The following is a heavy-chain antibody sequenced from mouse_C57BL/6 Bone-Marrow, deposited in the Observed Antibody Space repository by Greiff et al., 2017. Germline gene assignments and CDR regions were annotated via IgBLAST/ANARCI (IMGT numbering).Heavy chain of an antibody. CDR3: ARPLYYYGSSYVAY. D-gene: IGHD1-1*01. J-gene: IGHJ3*01. CDR2: INPYNGGT. V-gene: IGHV1-19*01. Sequence: VHVKQSGPVLVKPGASVKMSCKASGYTFTDYYMNWVKQSHGKSLEWIGVINPYNGGTSYNQKFKGKATLTVDKSSSTAYMELNSLTSEDSAVYYCARPLYYYGSSYVAYWGQGTLVTVSA. CDR1: GYTFTDYY.